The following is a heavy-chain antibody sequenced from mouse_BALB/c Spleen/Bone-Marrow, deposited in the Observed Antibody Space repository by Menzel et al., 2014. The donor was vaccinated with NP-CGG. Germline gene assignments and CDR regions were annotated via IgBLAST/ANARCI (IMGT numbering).Heavy chain of an antibody. CDR1: GFSLTGYG. D-gene: IGHD2-4*01. CDR3: ARDSFLITRALDY. CDR2: IWGDGST. Sequence: VKLVDSGPGLVSPSQSLSITCTVSGFSLTGYGVSWVRQPPGKGLEWLGMIWGDGSTDCNSALKSRLSINKDNSKSQVFLKMNSLQTDDTARYYCARDSFLITRALDYWGQGTSVTVSS. J-gene: IGHJ4*01. V-gene: IGHV2-6-7*01.